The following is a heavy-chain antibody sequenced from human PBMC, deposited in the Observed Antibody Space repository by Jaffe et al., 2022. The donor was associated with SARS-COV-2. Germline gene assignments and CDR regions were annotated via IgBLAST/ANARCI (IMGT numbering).Heavy chain of an antibody. CDR2: IRSKAYGGTT. D-gene: IGHD1-26*01. Sequence: EVQLVESGGGLVQPGRSLRLSCTASGFTFGDYAMSWVRQAPGKGLEWVGFIRSKAYGGTTEYAASVKGRFTISRDDSKSIAYLQMNSLKTEDTAVYYCTREWEPDDAFDIWGQGTMVTVSS. V-gene: IGHV3-49*04. CDR3: TREWEPDDAFDI. CDR1: GFTFGDYA. J-gene: IGHJ3*02.